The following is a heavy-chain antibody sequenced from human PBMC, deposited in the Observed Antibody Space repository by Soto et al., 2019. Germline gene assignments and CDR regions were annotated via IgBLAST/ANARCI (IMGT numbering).Heavy chain of an antibody. CDR2: IYSGGST. D-gene: IGHD3-22*01. J-gene: IGHJ3*02. CDR1: GFTDSSNY. Sequence: PGGSLRLSCAASGFTDSSNYMSWVRKAPGKGLERVPVIYSGGSTYYADSVKGRFTISRDNSKNTLYLQMNSLRAEDTAVYYCARRGDRFTYYDDSSGHDAFDIWGQGTMVAVSS. CDR3: ARRGDRFTYYDDSSGHDAFDI. V-gene: IGHV3-66*01.